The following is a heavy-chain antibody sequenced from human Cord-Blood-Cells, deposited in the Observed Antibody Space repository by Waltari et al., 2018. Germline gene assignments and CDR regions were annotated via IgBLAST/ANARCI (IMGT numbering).Heavy chain of an antibody. CDR2: ISSSSSYI. D-gene: IGHD6-6*01. J-gene: IGHJ4*02. CDR3: ARDLHSSSSGGNY. CDR1: GFTFSSYS. Sequence: EVQLVESGGGLVKPGGSLRLSCAASGFTFSSYSMHWVRQAPGKGLEWVSSISSSSSYIYYADSVKGRFTISRDNAKNSLYLQMNSLRAEDTAVYYCARDLHSSSSGGNYWGQGTLVTVSS. V-gene: IGHV3-21*01.